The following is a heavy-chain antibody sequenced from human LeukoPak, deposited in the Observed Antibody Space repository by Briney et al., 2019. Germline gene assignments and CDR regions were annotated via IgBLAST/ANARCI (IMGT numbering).Heavy chain of an antibody. CDR3: ARAQAVTSWYFDL. V-gene: IGHV4-59*11. Sequence: SETLSLTCTVSGGSISSHYWSWIRQPPGKGLEWIGYIYSSGSTNYNPSLKSRVTISVDTSKNQFSLKLSSVTAADTAVYYCARAQAVTSWYFDLWGQGTLVIVSS. CDR2: IYSSGST. J-gene: IGHJ2*01. CDR1: GGSISSHY. D-gene: IGHD2-15*01.